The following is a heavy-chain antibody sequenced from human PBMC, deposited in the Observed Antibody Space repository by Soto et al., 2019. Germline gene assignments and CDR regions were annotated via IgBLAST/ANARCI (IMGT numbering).Heavy chain of an antibody. CDR1: GGSISSYY. Sequence: PSETLSLTCTVSGGSISSYYWSWIRQPPGKGLEWIGYIYYSGSTNYNPSLKSRVTISVDTSKNQFSLKLSSVTAADTAVYYCARDRGYCSGGSCYIDYWGQGTLVTVSS. V-gene: IGHV4-59*01. CDR2: IYYSGST. J-gene: IGHJ4*02. D-gene: IGHD2-15*01. CDR3: ARDRGYCSGGSCYIDY.